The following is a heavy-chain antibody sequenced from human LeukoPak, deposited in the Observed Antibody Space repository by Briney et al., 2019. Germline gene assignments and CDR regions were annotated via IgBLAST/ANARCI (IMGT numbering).Heavy chain of an antibody. V-gene: IGHV3-20*04. J-gene: IGHJ5*02. Sequence: GGSLRLSCAASGFTFDDYGMSWVRQAPGKGLEWVSGINWNGGSTGYADSVKGRFTISRDNAKNSLYLQMNSLRAEDTALYYCARHSPAVGYYDSSGYYSWLDPWGQGTLVTVSS. D-gene: IGHD3-22*01. CDR3: ARHSPAVGYYDSSGYYSWLDP. CDR2: INWNGGST. CDR1: GFTFDDYG.